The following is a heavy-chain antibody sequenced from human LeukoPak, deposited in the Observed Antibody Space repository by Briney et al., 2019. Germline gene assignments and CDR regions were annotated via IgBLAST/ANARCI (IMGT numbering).Heavy chain of an antibody. CDR2: INEDGSIT. CDR3: ARDSTHYYDSSGYDY. J-gene: IGHJ4*02. D-gene: IGHD3-22*01. V-gene: IGHV3-74*01. CDR1: GFTFRTYW. Sequence: GGSLRLSCAVSGFTFRTYWMHWVRQVPGEGLVWVSRINEDGSITNYADSVKGRFSISRDNAKNTLYLQMNSLRAEDTAVYYCARDSTHYYDSSGYDYWGQGTLVTVSS.